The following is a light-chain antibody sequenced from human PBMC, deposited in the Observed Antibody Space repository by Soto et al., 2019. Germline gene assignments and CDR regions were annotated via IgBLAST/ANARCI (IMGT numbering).Light chain of an antibody. CDR1: QSVSTN. CDR3: QQDEYWPPRT. CDR2: GAV. V-gene: IGKV3-15*01. Sequence: EVVVTQSPDIVSVSPGESATLFCRTSQSVSTNLAWYQQKPGQAPRLLISGAVTRATGVSARFSGRGSGTEFTLTITSLQSEDLGVYYCQQDEYWPPRTFGQGTRVEIK. J-gene: IGKJ1*01.